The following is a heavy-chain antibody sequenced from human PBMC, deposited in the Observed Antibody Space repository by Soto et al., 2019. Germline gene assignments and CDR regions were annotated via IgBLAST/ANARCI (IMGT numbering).Heavy chain of an antibody. Sequence: GGSLRLSCAASGFTFSDYYMSWIRQAPGKGLEWVSYISSSGSTIYYADSVKGRFTISRDNAKNSLYLQMNSLRAEDTAVYYCASVDDFGVVMSIFDYWGQGTLVTVSS. CDR1: GFTFSDYY. CDR2: ISSSGSTI. D-gene: IGHD3-3*01. J-gene: IGHJ4*02. V-gene: IGHV3-11*01. CDR3: ASVDDFGVVMSIFDY.